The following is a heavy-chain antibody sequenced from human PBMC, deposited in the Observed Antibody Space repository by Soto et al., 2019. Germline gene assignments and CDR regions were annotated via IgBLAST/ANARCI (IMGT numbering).Heavy chain of an antibody. D-gene: IGHD5-12*01. CDR3: VKGGYHYFDY. CDR1: RFTFSNYG. J-gene: IGHJ4*02. CDR2: ISYDGSNK. V-gene: IGHV3-30*18. Sequence: GGSQRLSCAASRFTFSNYGMHWVRQTPGKGLEWVAVISYDGSNKYYADSVKGRFTISRDNSKNTLYLQMNSLRAEDTAVYYCVKGGYHYFDYWGQGTLVTVSS.